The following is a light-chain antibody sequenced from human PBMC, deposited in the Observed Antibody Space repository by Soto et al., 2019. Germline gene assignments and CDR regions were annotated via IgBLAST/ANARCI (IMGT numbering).Light chain of an antibody. CDR2: SND. V-gene: IGLV1-44*01. J-gene: IGLJ2*01. CDR3: AGWDGSLNGVV. CDR1: SSNLGSNP. Sequence: QSVLTQPPSASGTPGQRVTISCSGSSSNLGSNPVNWYQQLPGTAPKLLIYSNDERPSGVPDRFSGSKSGTSASLAISGLQSEDEADYYCAGWDGSLNGVVFGGGTKVTVL.